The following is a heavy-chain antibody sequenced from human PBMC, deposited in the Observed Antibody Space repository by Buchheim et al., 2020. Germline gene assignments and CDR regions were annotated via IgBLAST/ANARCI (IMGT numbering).Heavy chain of an antibody. J-gene: IGHJ4*02. CDR3: ARGSTVTALDY. V-gene: IGHV4-59*01. D-gene: IGHD4-17*01. Sequence: QVQLQESGPGLVKPSETLSLTCTVSGGSISSYYWSWIRQPPGKGLEWIGYIYYSGSTNYNPPLKSRVTISVDTSKNQFSLKLSSVTAADTAVYYCARGSTVTALDYWGQGTL. CDR2: IYYSGST. CDR1: GGSISSYY.